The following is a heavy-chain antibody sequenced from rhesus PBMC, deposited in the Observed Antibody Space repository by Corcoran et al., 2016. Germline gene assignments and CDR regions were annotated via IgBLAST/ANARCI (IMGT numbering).Heavy chain of an antibody. Sequence: QVQLQESGPAVVKPSETLSLTCAVSAVSIRSDYWWSRVRHSHGKGLEWIWGIHVSDGTTEYKPPLKSRVTSSRDTSKNQFALRLTSVPAADTAVYYCARHEGGEQGSFDVWGPGVPVTVS. CDR1: AVSIRSDYW. CDR3: ARHEGGEQGSFDV. CDR2: IHVSDGTT. J-gene: IGHJ5-1*01. V-gene: IGHV4-93*02. D-gene: IGHD3-34*01.